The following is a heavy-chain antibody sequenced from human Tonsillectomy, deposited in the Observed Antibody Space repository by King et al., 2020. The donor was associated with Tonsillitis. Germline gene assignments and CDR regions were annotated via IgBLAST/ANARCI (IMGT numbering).Heavy chain of an antibody. CDR3: AKSIQITSGGVPQTAFDF. J-gene: IGHJ4*02. CDR1: GFTFDDFA. CDR2: ISWDGGSI. Sequence: VQLVESGGGLVQPGRSLRLSCAASGFTFDDFAMHWVRQAPGKGLEWVSGISWDGGSIDYADPLKGRFTISRDNAKKSLYLQINSLRAEDTALYYCAKSIQITSGGVPQTAFDFWGQGTLVTVS. V-gene: IGHV3-9*01. D-gene: IGHD6-6*01.